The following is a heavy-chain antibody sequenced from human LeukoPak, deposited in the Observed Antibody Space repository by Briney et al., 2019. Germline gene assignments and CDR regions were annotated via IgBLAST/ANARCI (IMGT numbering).Heavy chain of an antibody. J-gene: IGHJ4*02. D-gene: IGHD6-19*01. Sequence: PGGSLRLSCAASGFTFSSYWMSWVRQAPGKGLEWVSAISGSGGSTYFADSVKGRFTISRDNSKNTLYLQMNSLRAEDTAVYYCANIITLIAVANNWGQGTLVTVSS. CDR3: ANIITLIAVANN. CDR1: GFTFSSYW. CDR2: ISGSGGST. V-gene: IGHV3-23*01.